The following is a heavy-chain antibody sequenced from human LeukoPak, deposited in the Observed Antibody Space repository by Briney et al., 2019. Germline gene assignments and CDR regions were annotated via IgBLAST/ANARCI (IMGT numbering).Heavy chain of an antibody. V-gene: IGHV4-31*03. D-gene: IGHD3-22*01. J-gene: IGHJ4*02. CDR1: GGSISSGGYY. CDR3: ARRMEYCYGNSGYYFDY. CDR2: IYHSGST. Sequence: PSQTLSLTCTVSGGSISSGGYYWSWIRQYPEKGLEWIGYIYHSGSTYYNPSLQSRVSISLDMSRNQFSLKLTSVTAADTAVYYCARRMEYCYGNSGYYFDYWGQGALVTVSS.